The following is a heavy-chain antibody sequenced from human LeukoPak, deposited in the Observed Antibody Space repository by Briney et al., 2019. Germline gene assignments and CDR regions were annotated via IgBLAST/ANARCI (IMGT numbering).Heavy chain of an antibody. V-gene: IGHV3-53*01. Sequence: GGSLRLSCAASGITVSTNYMSWGRQAPGKGLEWVSVIYSGGTTYYADSVKGRFTISRDNSRNTVYLQMNSLRAEDTAVYYCATKYYFDYWGQGTLVTVSS. J-gene: IGHJ4*02. CDR2: IYSGGTT. CDR3: ATKYYFDY. CDR1: GITVSTNY.